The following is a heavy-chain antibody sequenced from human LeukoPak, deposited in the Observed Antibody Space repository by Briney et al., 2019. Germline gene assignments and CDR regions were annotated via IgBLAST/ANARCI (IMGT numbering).Heavy chain of an antibody. CDR1: GYTFSSYG. J-gene: IGHJ4*02. CDR2: IRAYNGKT. D-gene: IGHD2-2*02. Sequence: ASVKVSCKASGYTFSSYGISWVRQAPGQGLEWMGWIRAYNGKTNYAQKLQGRVTMTTDTSTSTAYMELRSLRSDDTAVYYCARDVSDIVVVPTAIGGYWGQGTLVTVSS. V-gene: IGHV1-18*01. CDR3: ARDVSDIVVVPTAIGGY.